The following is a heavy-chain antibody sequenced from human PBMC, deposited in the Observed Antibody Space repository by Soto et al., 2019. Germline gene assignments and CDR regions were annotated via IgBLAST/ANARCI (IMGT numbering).Heavy chain of an antibody. J-gene: IGHJ4*02. CDR1: GFIFSDYS. CDR3: ARDSELELPFDD. D-gene: IGHD1-7*01. Sequence: GGSLRLSCAASGFIFSDYSMNWVRQAPGKGLEWVSYISTNSRYIYYADSVKGRFAISRDDATNSLYLQMDSLTAEDTAVYYLARDSELELPFDDWGQGSPVTVSS. V-gene: IGHV3-21*06. CDR2: ISTNSRYI.